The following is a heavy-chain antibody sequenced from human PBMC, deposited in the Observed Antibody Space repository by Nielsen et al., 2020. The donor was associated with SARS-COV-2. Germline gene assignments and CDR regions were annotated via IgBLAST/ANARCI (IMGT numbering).Heavy chain of an antibody. D-gene: IGHD2-2*01. V-gene: IGHV1-8*01. J-gene: IGHJ6*02. CDR2: MNPNSSNT. CDR3: ARELAVVVVPAAMDIYYYYGMDV. Sequence: WVRQAPGQGLEWMGWMNPNSSNTGYAQKFQGRVTMTRNTSISTAYMELSSLRSEDTAVYYCARELAVVVVPAAMDIYYYYGMDVWGQGTTVTVSS.